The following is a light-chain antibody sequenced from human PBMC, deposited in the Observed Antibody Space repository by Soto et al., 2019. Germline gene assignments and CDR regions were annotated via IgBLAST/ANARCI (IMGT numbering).Light chain of an antibody. CDR3: SSYTTTTTRMV. Sequence: QSALTQPASVSGSPGQSITISCTGTSSDVGGCNYVSWYQHHPGKAPRLMIYEVSNRPSGVSNRFSGSKSGNTASLTISGLRAEDEADYYCSSYTTTTTRMVFGGGTKLTVL. V-gene: IGLV2-14*01. CDR2: EVS. CDR1: SSDVGGCNY. J-gene: IGLJ2*01.